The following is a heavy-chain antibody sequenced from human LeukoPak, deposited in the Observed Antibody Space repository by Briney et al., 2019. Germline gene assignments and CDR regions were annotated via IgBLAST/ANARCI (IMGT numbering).Heavy chain of an antibody. CDR3: ARGGYCSGGSCYIY. CDR1: GYSLTTYW. Sequence: GESLKISFKGSGYSLTTYWISWVRQMPGTGLEWMGSIGPSDSYTNYSPSFHGHVTISADKSISTAYLQWSSLKASDTAMYYCARGGYCSGGSCYIYWGQGTLVTVSS. CDR2: IGPSDSYT. V-gene: IGHV5-10-1*01. D-gene: IGHD2-15*01. J-gene: IGHJ4*02.